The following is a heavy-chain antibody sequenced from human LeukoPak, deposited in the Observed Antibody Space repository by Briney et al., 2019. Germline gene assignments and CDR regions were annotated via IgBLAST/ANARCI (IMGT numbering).Heavy chain of an antibody. CDR2: ISYSGGT. V-gene: IGHV4-30-4*01. J-gene: IGHJ4*02. CDR1: GGSISTGGYY. Sequence: SETLSLTCTVSGGSISTGGYYWSWIRQPPGKGLEWIGYISYSGGTYYNPSLKSRVSISVDTSKSQFSLKLNSVTAADTAVYYCARLGSTMVRGVIDYWGQGTLVTVSS. CDR3: ARLGSTMVRGVIDY. D-gene: IGHD3-10*01.